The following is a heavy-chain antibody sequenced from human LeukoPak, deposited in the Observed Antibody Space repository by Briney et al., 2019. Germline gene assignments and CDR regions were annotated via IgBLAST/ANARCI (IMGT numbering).Heavy chain of an antibody. J-gene: IGHJ4*02. CDR1: GGTFSSYA. CDR3: ARRPFGGSYEYFDY. Sequence: ASVKVSCKASGGTFSSYAISWVRQAPGQGLEWMGGIIPIFGTANYAQKFQGRVTITADESTSTAYMELSSLRSGDTAVYYCARRPFGGSYEYFDYWGQGTLVTVSS. CDR2: IIPIFGTA. V-gene: IGHV1-69*13. D-gene: IGHD1-26*01.